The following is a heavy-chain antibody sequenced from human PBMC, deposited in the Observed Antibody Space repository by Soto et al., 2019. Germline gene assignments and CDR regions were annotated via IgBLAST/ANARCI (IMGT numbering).Heavy chain of an antibody. V-gene: IGHV3-53*01. D-gene: IGHD3-16*01. J-gene: IGHJ6*02. CDR2: LYRDGKI. CDR1: GFTVSSNY. CDR3: ARAMGVSNLYFYRIDV. Sequence: GGSLRLSCAASGFTVSSNYMTWVRQTPEKGLEWLSVLYRDGKIYYADSVKGRFTISRDTSKNTLYLQMNNLRAEDTATYYCARAMGVSNLYFYRIDVWGQGTTVTVSS.